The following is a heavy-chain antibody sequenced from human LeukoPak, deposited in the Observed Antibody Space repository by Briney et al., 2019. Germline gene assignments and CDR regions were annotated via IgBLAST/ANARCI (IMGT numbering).Heavy chain of an antibody. CDR1: GGSISSYY. V-gene: IGHV4-4*07. J-gene: IGHJ4*02. D-gene: IGHD6-19*01. CDR2: IYTSGST. Sequence: PSETLSLTRTVSGGSISSYYWNWIRQPAGKGLEWIGRIYTSGSTNYNPSLKSRVTISLDTSKNQFSLKLSSVTAADTAVYYCARGDSSGWPYFDYWGQGTLVTVSS. CDR3: ARGDSSGWPYFDY.